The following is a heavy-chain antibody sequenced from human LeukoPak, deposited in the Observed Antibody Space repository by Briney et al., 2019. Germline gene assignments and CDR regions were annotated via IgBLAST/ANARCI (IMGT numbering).Heavy chain of an antibody. J-gene: IGHJ6*03. CDR2: IIPIFGTA. D-gene: IGHD3-9*01. V-gene: IGHV1-69*01. Sequence: SVKVSCKASGGTFSSYAISWVRQAPGQGLEWMGGIIPIFGTANYAQKFQGRVTITADESTSTAYMELSSLRSEDTAVYFCATGYYDILTGSPPRYYYYYMDVWGKGTTVTISS. CDR1: GGTFSSYA. CDR3: ATGYYDILTGSPPRYYYYYMDV.